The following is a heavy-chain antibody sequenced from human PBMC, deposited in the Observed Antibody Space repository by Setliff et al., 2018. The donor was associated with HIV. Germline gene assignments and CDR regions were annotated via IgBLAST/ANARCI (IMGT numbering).Heavy chain of an antibody. Sequence: GGSLRLSCAVSGFTFSNSAMSWVRQAPGKGLEWVSSVATNGGSTYYAASVQGRFTISSDTSKSVVYLQMNSLRAEDTAVYYCVQGGLSSGWGSFWGQGTLVTVSS. V-gene: IGHV3-23*01. CDR1: GFTFSNSA. D-gene: IGHD6-25*01. J-gene: IGHJ4*02. CDR3: VQGGLSSGWGSF. CDR2: VATNGGST.